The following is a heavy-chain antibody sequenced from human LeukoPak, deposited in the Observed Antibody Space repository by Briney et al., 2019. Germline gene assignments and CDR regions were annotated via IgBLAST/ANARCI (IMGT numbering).Heavy chain of an antibody. J-gene: IGHJ4*02. CDR3: AKCYGDYVRYLDY. CDR1: GFTVSSNC. CDR2: LYSGGNT. D-gene: IGHD4-17*01. V-gene: IGHV3-53*01. Sequence: GGSLRLSCAASGFTVSSNCMSCVRQAPGKGLEWVSVLYSGGNTYYADSVKGRFTISRGNSKNTLYLQMNSLRAEDTAMYYCAKCYGDYVRYLDYWGQGTLATVSS.